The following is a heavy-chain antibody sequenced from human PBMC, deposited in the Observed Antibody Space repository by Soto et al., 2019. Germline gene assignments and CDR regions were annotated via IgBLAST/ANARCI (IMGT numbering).Heavy chain of an antibody. Sequence: GGSLRLSCAASGFTFSSYAMSWVSQAPGKGLEWVSGISGSGDSTYYADSVKGRFTISRDNAKNSLYLQMNSLRAEDTAVYYCAREIVVARGASYFDYWGPGTLVTVSS. D-gene: IGHD2-2*01. CDR3: AREIVVARGASYFDY. V-gene: IGHV3-23*01. CDR2: ISGSGDST. J-gene: IGHJ4*02. CDR1: GFTFSSYA.